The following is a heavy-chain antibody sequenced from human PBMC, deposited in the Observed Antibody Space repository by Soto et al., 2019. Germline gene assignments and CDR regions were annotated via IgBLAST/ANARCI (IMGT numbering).Heavy chain of an antibody. V-gene: IGHV3-9*01. CDR2: ISWNRGSI. CDR1: GFTFDDYA. D-gene: IGHD6-13*01. J-gene: IGHJ3*02. Sequence: EVQLVESGGGLVQPGRSLRLSCAASGFTFDDYAMHWVRQAPGKGLEWVSGISWNRGSIGYADSVKGRFTISRDNAKNSLYLQMNSLRAEDTALYYCAKDIGSAAGKNDAFDIWGQGTMVTVSS. CDR3: AKDIGSAAGKNDAFDI.